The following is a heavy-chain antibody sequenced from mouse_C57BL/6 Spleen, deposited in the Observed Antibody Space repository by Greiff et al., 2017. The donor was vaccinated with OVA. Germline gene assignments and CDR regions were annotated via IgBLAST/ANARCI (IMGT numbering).Heavy chain of an antibody. CDR1: GYTFTDYD. D-gene: IGHD1-1*01. V-gene: IGHV1-26*01. J-gene: IGHJ1*03. CDR3: AISPFITAEEKYFDD. CDR2: INPNSGGT. Sequence: EVQLQQSGPELVKPGASVKISCKASGYTFTDYDMNWVKQSHGKSLEWIGDINPNSGGTSYNKKFKGKATLTADKSSSTAYMLLSSLTSEDSAVYNGAISPFITAEEKYFDDWGTGTTLTVSS.